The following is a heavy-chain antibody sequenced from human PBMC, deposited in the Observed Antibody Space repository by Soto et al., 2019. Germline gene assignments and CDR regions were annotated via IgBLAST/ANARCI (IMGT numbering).Heavy chain of an antibody. V-gene: IGHV1-69*01. Sequence: VQLVQSGAEVKKPGSSVKVSCKASGGTFSSYAIIWVRQAPGQGLEWMGGIIPIFGTANYAQKFQGRVTITADESTSTAYMEQSRLRSEDPAVYYCARGGYYDSSGYYPLDYLGQGTLVTVSS. J-gene: IGHJ4*02. CDR3: ARGGYYDSSGYYPLDY. CDR2: IIPIFGTA. D-gene: IGHD3-22*01. CDR1: GGTFSSYA.